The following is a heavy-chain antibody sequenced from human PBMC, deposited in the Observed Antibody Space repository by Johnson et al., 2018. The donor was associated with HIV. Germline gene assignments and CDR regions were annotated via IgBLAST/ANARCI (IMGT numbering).Heavy chain of an antibody. D-gene: IGHD1-26*01. J-gene: IGHJ3*02. CDR2: INTGGST. V-gene: IGHV3-66*02. Sequence: VQLVESGGGLVQPGGSLRLSCAASGFTVSSNYMSWVRQAPGKGLEWVSLINTGGSTYYADSVKGRFTISRDNSKNSLYLQMNSLRAEDTALYYCAKDMGYSGSYFEAFDIWGQGTMVTVSS. CDR1: GFTVSSNY. CDR3: AKDMGYSGSYFEAFDI.